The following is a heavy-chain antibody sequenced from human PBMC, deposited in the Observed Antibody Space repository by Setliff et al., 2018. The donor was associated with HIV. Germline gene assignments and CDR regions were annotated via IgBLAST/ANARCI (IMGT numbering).Heavy chain of an antibody. CDR1: NYTITNYA. Sequence: ASVKVSCKASNYTITNYAITWVRQAPGQRPEWMGWISAYDGDTKYAQKFHNRLSMTADTSTTTAYMDLRGLTSDDTGVYYCARVGLSAVPFPTVYWGQGTLVTVSS. D-gene: IGHD4-4*01. J-gene: IGHJ4*02. CDR3: ARVGLSAVPFPTVY. CDR2: ISAYDGDT. V-gene: IGHV1-18*01.